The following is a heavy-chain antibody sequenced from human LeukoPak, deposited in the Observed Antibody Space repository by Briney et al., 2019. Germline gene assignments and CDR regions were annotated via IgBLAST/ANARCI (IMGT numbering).Heavy chain of an antibody. CDR2: INHSGST. D-gene: IGHD6-13*01. J-gene: IGHJ5*02. CDR3: ARYSGYSSSWYPGPYNWFDP. Sequence: PSETLSLTCAVYGGSFSGYYWSWLRQPPGKGLEWLGEINHSGSTNYNPSLKSRVTISVDTSKNQFSLKLSSVTAADTAVYYCARYSGYSSSWYPGPYNWFDPWGQGTLVTVSS. CDR1: GGSFSGYY. V-gene: IGHV4-34*01.